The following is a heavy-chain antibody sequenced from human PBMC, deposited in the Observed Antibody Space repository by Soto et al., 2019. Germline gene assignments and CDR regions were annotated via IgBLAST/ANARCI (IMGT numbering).Heavy chain of an antibody. CDR3: VRVVGYCSGGSCHNWFDP. J-gene: IGHJ5*02. CDR1: GFTFSDHY. V-gene: IGHV3-72*01. Sequence: EVQLVESGGGLVQPGGSLRLSCAASGFTFSDHYMDWVRQAPGKGLEWVGRIRNKPNSYTTEYAASVKGRFTISRDDSKNSLYLQMNSLKTEDTAVYYCVRVVGYCSGGSCHNWFDPWGQGTLVTVSS. CDR2: IRNKPNSYTT. D-gene: IGHD2-15*01.